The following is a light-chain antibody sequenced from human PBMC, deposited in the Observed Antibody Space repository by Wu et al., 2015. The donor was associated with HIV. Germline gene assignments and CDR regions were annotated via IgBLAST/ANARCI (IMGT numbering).Light chain of an antibody. Sequence: AIRMTQSPSSLSASTGDRVTITCRASQGITSYLAWYQQKPGKAPKLLIYAASTLQSGVPQGSAAVDLGQISLSPSAACSLMILLTYYCQQYYSYPLTFGGGPKVEIK. J-gene: IGKJ4*01. CDR1: QGITSY. V-gene: IGKV1-8*01. CDR3: QQYYSYPLT. CDR2: AAS.